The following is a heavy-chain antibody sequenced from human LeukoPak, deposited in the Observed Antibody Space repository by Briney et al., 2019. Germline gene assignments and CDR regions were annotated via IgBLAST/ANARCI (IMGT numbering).Heavy chain of an antibody. D-gene: IGHD5-18*01. V-gene: IGHV1-18*01. Sequence: GASVKVSCKASGYTFTSYGISWVRQAPGQGVGWMGWISAYNGNTNYAQKLQGRVTMTTDTSTSTAYMELRSLRSDDTAVYYCAREVRIQLWDYWGQGTLVTVSS. J-gene: IGHJ4*02. CDR2: ISAYNGNT. CDR1: GYTFTSYG. CDR3: AREVRIQLWDY.